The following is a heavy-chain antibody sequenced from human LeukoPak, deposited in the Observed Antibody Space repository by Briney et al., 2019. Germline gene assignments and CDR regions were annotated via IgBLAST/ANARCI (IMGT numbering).Heavy chain of an antibody. CDR3: AVGVGGYDFYYYYYMDV. D-gene: IGHD5-12*01. J-gene: IGHJ6*03. Sequence: SEKVSCKASGDTFISYAISWVRQAPGQGREGMGGIIPIFGTENYAQKFQGRVTITTDESTSTAYMELSSLRSEDTAVYYCAVGVGGYDFYYYYYMDVWGKGTTVTVSS. V-gene: IGHV1-69*05. CDR1: GDTFISYA. CDR2: IIPIFGTE.